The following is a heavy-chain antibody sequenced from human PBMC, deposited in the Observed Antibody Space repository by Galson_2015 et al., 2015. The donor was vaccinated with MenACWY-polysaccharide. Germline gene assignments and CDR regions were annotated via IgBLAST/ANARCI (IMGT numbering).Heavy chain of an antibody. D-gene: IGHD2-15*01. CDR1: GFSFSTYW. Sequence: SLRLSCAASGFSFSTYWMSWVRQAPGKGLEWVANINQPGRDKYYVDSVRGRFTISRDNAKNSVYLQMDSLRAEDTAVYYCASPSSGGSYYNDWGQGTLVTVSS. CDR3: ASPSSGGSYYND. J-gene: IGHJ4*02. V-gene: IGHV3-7*01. CDR2: INQPGRDK.